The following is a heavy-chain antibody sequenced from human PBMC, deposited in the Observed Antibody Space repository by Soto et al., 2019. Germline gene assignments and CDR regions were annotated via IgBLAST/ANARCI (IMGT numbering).Heavy chain of an antibody. CDR2: ISAYNGNT. J-gene: IGHJ4*02. V-gene: IGHV1-18*01. CDR3: AKDVGGWYTY. CDR1: GYTFTSYG. D-gene: IGHD6-19*01. Sequence: QVQLVQSGAEVKKPGASVKVSCKASGYTFTSYGISWVRQAPGQGLEWMGWISAYNGNTHYAQKLQGRVTMTTDTSTTTAYVELSSRSSDATAVYYGAKDVGGWYTYWGQGTLVTVSS.